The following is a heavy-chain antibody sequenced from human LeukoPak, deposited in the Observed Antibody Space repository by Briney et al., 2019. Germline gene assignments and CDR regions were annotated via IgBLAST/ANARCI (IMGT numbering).Heavy chain of an antibody. Sequence: GGSLRLSCSASGFTFSSYWMSWVRQAPGKGLEWVANIKQDGSEKYYVDSVKGRFTISRDNAKNSLYLQMNGLRAEDTAVYYCARGTAARYSSGWYYFDYWGQGTLVTVSS. CDR3: ARGTAARYSSGWYYFDY. CDR2: IKQDGSEK. D-gene: IGHD6-19*01. J-gene: IGHJ4*02. V-gene: IGHV3-7*01. CDR1: GFTFSSYW.